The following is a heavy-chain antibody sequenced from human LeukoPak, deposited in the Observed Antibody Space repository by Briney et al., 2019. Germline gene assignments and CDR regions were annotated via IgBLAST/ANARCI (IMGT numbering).Heavy chain of an antibody. J-gene: IGHJ3*02. V-gene: IGHV3-21*01. D-gene: IGHD4-17*01. CDR3: AKEIYGDFIVGRAFDI. CDR2: ISSSSSYI. Sequence: GGSLRLSCAASGFTFSSYSMNWVRQAPGKGLEWVSSISSSSSYIYYAGSVKGRFTISRDNAKNSLYLQMDSLRAEDTAVYYCAKEIYGDFIVGRAFDIWGQGTMVTVSS. CDR1: GFTFSSYS.